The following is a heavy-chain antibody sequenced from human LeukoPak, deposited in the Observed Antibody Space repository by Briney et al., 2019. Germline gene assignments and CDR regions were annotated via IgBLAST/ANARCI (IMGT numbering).Heavy chain of an antibody. J-gene: IGHJ4*02. CDR2: IYHSGST. CDR3: ARGGHYYASGSYLAY. D-gene: IGHD3-10*01. CDR1: GGSISSDN. V-gene: IGHV4-59*01. Sequence: PSETLSLTCTVSGGSISSDNWTWIRQPPGKGLEYIGCIYHSGSTNYNPSLNSRVTISIDTSKNHFSLKLNSVTAADTAVYYCARGGHYYASGSYLAYWGQGTLVTVPS.